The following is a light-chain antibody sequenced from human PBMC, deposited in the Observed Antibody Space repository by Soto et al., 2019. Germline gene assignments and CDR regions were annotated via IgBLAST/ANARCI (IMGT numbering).Light chain of an antibody. J-gene: IGKJ4*01. CDR1: QGISSY. V-gene: IGKV1-9*01. CDR2: TAS. CDR3: QQRNSYPLT. Sequence: DIQLTQSPSFLSASVGDRVTITCRASQGISSYLAWYQQKPGKAPNLLIYTASTLQSGVPSRFSGSGSGTEFTLTISSLQPEDFATYYCQQRNSYPLTFGGGTKVEIK.